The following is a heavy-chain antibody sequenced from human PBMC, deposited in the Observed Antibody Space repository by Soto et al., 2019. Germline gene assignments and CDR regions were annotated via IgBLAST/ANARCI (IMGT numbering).Heavy chain of an antibody. CDR1: GFSLSNARMG. CDR2: IFSNDEK. V-gene: IGHV2-26*01. Sequence: QVTLKESGPVLVKPTETLTLTCTVSGFSLSNARMGVSWIRQPPGKALEWLAHIFSNDEKSYSTSLKSRLTISKDTSKSQVVLTMTNMDPVDTATYYCARIGATYYYDSSGYYYFDYWGQGTLVTVSS. CDR3: ARIGATYYYDSSGYYYFDY. J-gene: IGHJ4*02. D-gene: IGHD3-22*01.